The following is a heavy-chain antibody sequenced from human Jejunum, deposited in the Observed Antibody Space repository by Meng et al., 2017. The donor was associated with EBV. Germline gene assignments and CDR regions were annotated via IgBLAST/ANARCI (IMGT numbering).Heavy chain of an antibody. Sequence: EVQLLESGGGLVRPGXXXXLSCAASGFTFGSFDMSWVRQAPGKGLEWVSTIRGSGGSTNYADSVRGRFTISRDDSKNTLYLQMNSLRAEDTALYYCSIDSGPTWGAAWGQGTLVTVSS. V-gene: IGHV3-23*01. CDR1: GFTFGSFD. CDR3: SIDSGPTWGAA. D-gene: IGHD1-26*01. CDR2: IRGSGGST. J-gene: IGHJ5*02.